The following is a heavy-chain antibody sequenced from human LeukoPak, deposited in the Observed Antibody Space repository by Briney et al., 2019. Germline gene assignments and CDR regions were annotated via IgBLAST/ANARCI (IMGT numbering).Heavy chain of an antibody. CDR1: GYSISSGYY. Sequence: PSETLSLTCTVSGYSISSGYYWGWIRQPPGKGLEWIGSIYHSGSTNYNPSLKSRVTISVDTSKNQFSLKLSSVTAADTAVYYCARKQVLVLGTGPMDVWGKGTTVTISS. V-gene: IGHV4-38-2*02. CDR3: ARKQVLVLGTGPMDV. J-gene: IGHJ6*03. CDR2: IYHSGST. D-gene: IGHD3/OR15-3a*01.